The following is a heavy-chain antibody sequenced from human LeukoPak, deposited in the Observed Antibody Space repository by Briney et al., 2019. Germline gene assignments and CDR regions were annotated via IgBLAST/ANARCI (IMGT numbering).Heavy chain of an antibody. Sequence: SETLSLTCTVSGGSVSSYPWSWIRQPAGKGLEWIGRIYTSGSTNYNPSLKSRVTVSVGTSKNQFSLKLSSVTAADTAVYYCASYSNYYFDYWGQGTLVTVSS. D-gene: IGHD4-11*01. CDR1: GGSVSSYP. CDR3: ASYSNYYFDY. V-gene: IGHV4-4*07. CDR2: IYTSGST. J-gene: IGHJ4*02.